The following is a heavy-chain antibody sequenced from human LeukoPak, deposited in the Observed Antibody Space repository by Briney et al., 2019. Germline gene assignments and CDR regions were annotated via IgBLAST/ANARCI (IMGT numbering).Heavy chain of an antibody. CDR2: ISVYNGNT. D-gene: IGHD3-9*01. V-gene: IGHV1-18*01. Sequence: VASVKVSCKASGYTFTSYSITWVRQAPGQGLEWMGWISVYNGNTNYAQKLQGRVIMTTDTSTSTSYMELRSLRSDDAAVYYCARGDILTGYYNIGKILFDYWGQGTLVTVSS. J-gene: IGHJ4*02. CDR1: GYTFTSYS. CDR3: ARGDILTGYYNIGKILFDY.